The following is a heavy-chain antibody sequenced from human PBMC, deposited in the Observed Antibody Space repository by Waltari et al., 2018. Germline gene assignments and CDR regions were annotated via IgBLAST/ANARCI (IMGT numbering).Heavy chain of an antibody. CDR1: GGSFSGYY. D-gene: IGHD2-8*02. Sequence: QVQLQQWGAGLLKPSETLSLTCAVYGGSFSGYYWSWIRQPPWKGLEWIGEINHSGSTNYNPSLKSRVTISVDTSKNQFSLKLSSVTAADTAVYYCARGAGCTGGVCYRGGDYWGQGTLVTVSS. CDR3: ARGAGCTGGVCYRGGDY. J-gene: IGHJ4*02. CDR2: INHSGST. V-gene: IGHV4-34*01.